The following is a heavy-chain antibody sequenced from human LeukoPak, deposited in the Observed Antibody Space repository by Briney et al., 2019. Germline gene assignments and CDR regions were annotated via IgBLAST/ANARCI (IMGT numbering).Heavy chain of an antibody. V-gene: IGHV3-15*01. CDR1: GFTFRSVW. J-gene: IGHJ4*02. CDR3: TTALWFGELLSSDS. Sequence: GGSLRLSCAASGFTFRSVWMNWVRQAPGEGLEWVGRIKSNADGGTIDYAAPVRGRFTISRDDSKNTLYLQMNSLKTEDTAVYYCTTALWFGELLSSDSWGQGTLVTVSS. D-gene: IGHD3-10*01. CDR2: IKSNADGGTI.